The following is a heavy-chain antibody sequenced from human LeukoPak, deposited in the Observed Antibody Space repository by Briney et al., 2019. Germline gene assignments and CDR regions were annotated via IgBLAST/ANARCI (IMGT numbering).Heavy chain of an antibody. Sequence: ASVKVSCKASGYTFTSYGISWVRQAPGQGLEWMGWISAYNGNTNYAQKLQGRVTMTTDTSTSTAYMELRSLRSDDTAVYYCARGPDDSSGYWLYYYYYGMDVWGQGTTVTVSS. CDR2: ISAYNGNT. CDR1: GYTFTSYG. J-gene: IGHJ6*02. D-gene: IGHD3-22*01. V-gene: IGHV1-18*01. CDR3: ARGPDDSSGYWLYYYYYGMDV.